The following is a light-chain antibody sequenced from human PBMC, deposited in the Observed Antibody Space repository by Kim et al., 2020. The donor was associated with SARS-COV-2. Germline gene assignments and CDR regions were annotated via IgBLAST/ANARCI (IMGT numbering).Light chain of an antibody. CDR3: QQSDITPFP. J-gene: IGKJ3*01. CDR2: AAS. V-gene: IGKV1-39*01. Sequence: ASIEARVTITWPTTQSNSSHLNWYQQKPGRAPNLLISAASTLQGGVPSRFSGSGSETDFTLTISSLQPEDFATYFCQQSDITPFPFGPGTKVDIK. CDR1: QSNSSH.